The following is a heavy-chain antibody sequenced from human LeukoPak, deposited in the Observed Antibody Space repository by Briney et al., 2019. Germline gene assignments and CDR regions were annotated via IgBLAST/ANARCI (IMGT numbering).Heavy chain of an antibody. CDR3: AKSPTVDAAFDI. Sequence: PGGSLRLSCAASGFTFSRYAMNWVRQDPGKGLEWVSGIGYTGDSTFYADSVKGRFTVSRDSSKNTLFLHMNSLRAEDTALYYCAKSPTVDAAFDIWGQGTMVTVSS. J-gene: IGHJ3*02. V-gene: IGHV3-23*01. CDR1: GFTFSRYA. D-gene: IGHD4-23*01. CDR2: IGYTGDST.